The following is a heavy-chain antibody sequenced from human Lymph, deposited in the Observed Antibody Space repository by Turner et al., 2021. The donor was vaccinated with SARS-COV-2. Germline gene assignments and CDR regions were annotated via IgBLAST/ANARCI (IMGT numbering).Heavy chain of an antibody. V-gene: IGHV3-48*03. CDR2: ISSSGGTI. Sequence: EVQLVESGGGLVQPGGSLRLSCAASGFTFRSYEMNWVRQATGKGLEWISYISSSGGTIYYADSLKGRFTISRDNAKNSLYLQMNSLRAEDTAVYYCARDQYYDSSGYYFFRASYFDLWGRGTLVTVSS. D-gene: IGHD3-22*01. CDR3: ARDQYYDSSGYYFFRASYFDL. CDR1: GFTFRSYE. J-gene: IGHJ2*01.